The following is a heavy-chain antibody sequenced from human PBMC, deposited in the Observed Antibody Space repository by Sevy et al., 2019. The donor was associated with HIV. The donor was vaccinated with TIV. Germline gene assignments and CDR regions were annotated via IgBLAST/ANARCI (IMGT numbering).Heavy chain of an antibody. CDR2: VTPNSGAT. J-gene: IGHJ5*02. CDR1: GYNFY. Sequence: ASVKVSCKASGYNFYIHWVRQAPGQGLEWMGRVTPNSGATSYAQKFLDRVAMTMDTSINTAYMELSGLKSDDTAIYYCAGQSLGWYNWFDPWGQGTLVTVSS. V-gene: IGHV1-2*06. D-gene: IGHD6-19*01. CDR3: AGQSLGWYNWFDP.